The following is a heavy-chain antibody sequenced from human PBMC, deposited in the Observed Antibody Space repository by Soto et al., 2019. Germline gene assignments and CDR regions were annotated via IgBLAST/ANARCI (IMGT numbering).Heavy chain of an antibody. V-gene: IGHV4-4*02. Sequence: QLQESGPGLVKPSGTLSLTCTVSSGSIGSGLWWNWVRQPPGKGLEWIGEIYHNGRANYNPSLKSRVSMSIYESKNQFSLQLTSVAAADTAVYFCARAARLSPFDCWGQGILVAVSS. D-gene: IGHD6-6*01. CDR3: ARAARLSPFDC. CDR1: SGSIGSGLW. CDR2: IYHNGRA. J-gene: IGHJ4*02.